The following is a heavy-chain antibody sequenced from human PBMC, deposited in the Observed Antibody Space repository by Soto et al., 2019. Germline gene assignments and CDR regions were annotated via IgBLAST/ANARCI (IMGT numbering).Heavy chain of an antibody. Sequence: SLRLSCAASGFTFSSYSMNWVRQAPGKGLEWVSSISSSSSYIYYADSVKGRFTISRDNAKNSLYLQMNSLRAEDTAVYYCARDNLQLELRGYYYYGMDVWGQGTTVTVSS. CDR1: GFTFSSYS. V-gene: IGHV3-21*01. CDR3: ARDNLQLELRGYYYYGMDV. J-gene: IGHJ6*02. CDR2: ISSSSSYI. D-gene: IGHD1-1*01.